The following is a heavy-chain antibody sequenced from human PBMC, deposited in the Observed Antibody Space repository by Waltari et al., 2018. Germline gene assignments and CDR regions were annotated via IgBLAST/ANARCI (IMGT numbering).Heavy chain of an antibody. CDR1: GFTFSSYS. Sequence: EVQLVESGGGLVKPGGSLRLSCAASGFTFSSYSMNWVRQAPGKGLEWVSSISSSSSYIYYADSVKGRFTISRDNAKNSLYLQMNSLRAEDTAVYYCARDYSNYVTAFDIWGQGTMVTVSS. CDR3: ARDYSNYVTAFDI. J-gene: IGHJ3*02. CDR2: ISSSSSYI. V-gene: IGHV3-21*01. D-gene: IGHD4-4*01.